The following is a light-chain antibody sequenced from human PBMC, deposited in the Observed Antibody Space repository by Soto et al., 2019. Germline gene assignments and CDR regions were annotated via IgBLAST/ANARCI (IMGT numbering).Light chain of an antibody. V-gene: IGKV1-33*01. CDR3: QQYDNFRPSFT. J-gene: IGKJ3*01. Sequence: DIQMIQSPSSLSASIGDRVTITCQASQDISNYLNWYQQKPGKAPKLLIYDASNLETGVPSRFSGSGSGTHFIFTISSLQPEDFAIYYCQQYDNFRPSFTFGPGTKVDFK. CDR1: QDISNY. CDR2: DAS.